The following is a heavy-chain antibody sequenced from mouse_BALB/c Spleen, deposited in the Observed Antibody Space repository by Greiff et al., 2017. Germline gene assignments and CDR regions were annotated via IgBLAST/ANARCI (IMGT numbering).Heavy chain of an antibody. CDR2: IYPGDGDT. D-gene: IGHD1-1*01. CDR1: GYTFTSYW. V-gene: IGHV1-87*01. CDR3: ARWGYYYGTGNY. Sequence: QVQLKESGAELARPGASVKLSCKASGYTFTSYWMQWVKQRPGQGLEWIGAIYPGDGDTRYTQKFKGKATLTADKSSSTAYMQLSSLASEDSAVYYCARWGYYYGTGNYWGQGTTLTVSS. J-gene: IGHJ2*01.